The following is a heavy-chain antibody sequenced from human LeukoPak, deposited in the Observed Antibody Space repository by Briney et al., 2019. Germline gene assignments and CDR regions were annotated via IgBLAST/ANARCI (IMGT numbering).Heavy chain of an antibody. CDR3: AKGYNFGYMDV. Sequence: GGSLRLSCAASGFTFSSYSMNWVRQAPGKGLEWVSSISSSSSYIYYADSVKGRFTISRDNSKNTLYVQMSSLRAEDTAVYYCAKGYNFGYMDVWGKGTTVTVSS. J-gene: IGHJ6*03. D-gene: IGHD1-20*01. V-gene: IGHV3-21*01. CDR1: GFTFSSYS. CDR2: ISSSSSYI.